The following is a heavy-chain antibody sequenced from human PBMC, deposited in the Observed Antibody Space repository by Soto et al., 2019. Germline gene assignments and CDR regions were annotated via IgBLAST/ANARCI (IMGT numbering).Heavy chain of an antibody. J-gene: IGHJ4*02. CDR3: ARSRTRTGYYDFWSGYSIWPAFDY. Sequence: PSETLSLTCTVSGGSISSGGYYWSWIRQHPGKGLEWIGYIYYSGSTYYNPSLKSRVTISVDTSKNQFSLKLSSVTAADTAVYYCARSRTRTGYYDFWSGYSIWPAFDYWGQGTLVTAPQ. CDR2: IYYSGST. D-gene: IGHD3-3*01. CDR1: GGSISSGGYY. V-gene: IGHV4-31*03.